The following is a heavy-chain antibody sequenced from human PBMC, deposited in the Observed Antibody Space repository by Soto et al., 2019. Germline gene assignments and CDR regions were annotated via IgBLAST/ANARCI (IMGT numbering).Heavy chain of an antibody. CDR2: SYHSGST. D-gene: IGHD6-19*01. V-gene: IGHV4-30-2*01. CDR1: GDSISSGGYS. Sequence: SETLSLTCAVFGDSISSGGYSWGWIRQPPGKGLEWIGYSYHSGSTYYSPALKSRVTISLDMSKNQFSLELNSVTAADTAVYYCARVLISGWMGTGSYYGMDVWGQGTTVTVYS. CDR3: ARVLISGWMGTGSYYGMDV. J-gene: IGHJ6*02.